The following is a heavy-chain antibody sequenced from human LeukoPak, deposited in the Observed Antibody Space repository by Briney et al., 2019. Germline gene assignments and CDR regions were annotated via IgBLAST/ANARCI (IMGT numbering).Heavy chain of an antibody. CDR2: ISGSGGST. V-gene: IGHV3-23*01. J-gene: IGHJ4*02. Sequence: GGSLRLSCAASGFTFSSYAMSWVRQAPGKGLEWVSAISGSGGSTYYADSVKGRFTISRDNSKNTLYLQMNSLRAEDTAVYYCARVGYCSSTSCYAVDYWGQGTLVTVSS. CDR1: GFTFSSYA. D-gene: IGHD2-2*01. CDR3: ARVGYCSSTSCYAVDY.